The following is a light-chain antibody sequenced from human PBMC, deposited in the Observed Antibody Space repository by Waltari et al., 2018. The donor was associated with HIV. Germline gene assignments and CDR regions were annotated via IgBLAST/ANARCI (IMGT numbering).Light chain of an antibody. V-gene: IGKV4-1*01. CDR3: QQYVTTPIT. CDR1: QSVLYSSNNKNY. J-gene: IGKJ5*01. CDR2: WAS. Sequence: DIVVTQSPDSLAVSLGERATVNCKSSQSVLYSSNNKNYLAWYQQRKGETPRLLIYWASVRDSGVPDRFSGSGSGTEGTRTISSLQAEDVATYYCQQYVTTPITFGQGTRLEIK.